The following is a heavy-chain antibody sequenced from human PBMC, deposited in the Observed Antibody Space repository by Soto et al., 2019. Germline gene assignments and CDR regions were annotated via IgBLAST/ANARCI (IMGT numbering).Heavy chain of an antibody. J-gene: IGHJ4*02. V-gene: IGHV3-23*01. D-gene: IGHD3-16*01. Sequence: GGSLRLSCAASGFTFSSYAMSWVRQAPGKGLEWVSAISGSGGSTYYADSVKGRFTISRDNSKNTLYLQMNSLRAEDTSVYYCAKVLGPNRLRSLDEYYFDYWCQGTLVTVSS. CDR1: GFTFSSYA. CDR2: ISGSGGST. CDR3: AKVLGPNRLRSLDEYYFDY.